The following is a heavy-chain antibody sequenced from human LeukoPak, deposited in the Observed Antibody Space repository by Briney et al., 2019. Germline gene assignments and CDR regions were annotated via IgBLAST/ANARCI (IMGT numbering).Heavy chain of an antibody. J-gene: IGHJ4*02. Sequence: PSETLSLTCTVSGGSISSSSYYWGWIRQPPGKGLEWIGSIYYSGSTYYNPSLKSRVTISVDTSKNQFSLKLSSVTAADTAVYYCASGYSYGISIDYWGQGTLVTVSS. D-gene: IGHD5-18*01. V-gene: IGHV4-39*01. CDR2: IYYSGST. CDR1: GGSISSSSYY. CDR3: ASGYSYGISIDY.